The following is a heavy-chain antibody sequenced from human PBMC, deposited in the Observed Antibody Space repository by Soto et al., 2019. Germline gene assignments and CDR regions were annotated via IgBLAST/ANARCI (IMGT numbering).Heavy chain of an antibody. CDR3: AITGTNAKDYYYGMDV. V-gene: IGHV1-18*01. J-gene: IGHJ6*02. D-gene: IGHD1-1*01. CDR2: INAYNGNT. Sequence: ASVKVSCKASGYSFTRYGIGWARQAPGQGLEWMGWINAYNGNTNYAQNLQGRLTLTTDTSTTTAYMELSSLRSKDTAMYYCAITGTNAKDYYYGMDVWGQGTTVTVSS. CDR1: GYSFTRYG.